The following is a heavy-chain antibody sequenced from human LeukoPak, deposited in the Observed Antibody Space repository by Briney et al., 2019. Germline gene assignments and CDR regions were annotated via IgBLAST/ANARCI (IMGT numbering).Heavy chain of an antibody. CDR2: IKQDGSEK. CDR1: GSTFSRYW. Sequence: PGGSLRLSCAASGSTFSRYWMSWVRQAPGKGLEWVANIKQDGSEKYYADSVKGRFTISRDNAKNSLYVQVNSLRAEDTAVYYCARGGSRLLTSYIFDYWGQGTLVTVSS. J-gene: IGHJ4*02. CDR3: ARGGSRLLTSYIFDY. D-gene: IGHD3-16*01. V-gene: IGHV3-7*01.